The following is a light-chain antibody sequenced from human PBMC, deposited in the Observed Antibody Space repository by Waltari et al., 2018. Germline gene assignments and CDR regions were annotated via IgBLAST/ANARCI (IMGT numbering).Light chain of an antibody. J-gene: IGLJ2*01. V-gene: IGLV2-23*02. Sequence: QSPLTQPASVSASPGQSITISCTGTSSAIGTDNLVTWYHQHSGKVPKLIIYDVTQRPSGVSDRFSGSKSGNTASLTISGLQEDDEADYYCCSYAVSSTLVFGGGTKVTVL. CDR2: DVT. CDR1: SSAIGTDNL. CDR3: CSYAVSSTLV.